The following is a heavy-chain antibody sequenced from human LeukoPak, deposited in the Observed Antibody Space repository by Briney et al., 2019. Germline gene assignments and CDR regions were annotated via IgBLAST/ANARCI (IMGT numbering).Heavy chain of an antibody. CDR3: AKSPSGRYCSGGGCYSGVFDY. CDR2: ISYDGINK. Sequence: GGSLRLSCAASGFTFSSYGMHWVRQAPGKGLEWVALISYDGINKYYADSVKGRFTISRDNSKNTLYLQMNSLRAEDTALYYCAKSPSGRYCSGGGCYSGVFDYWGQGTLVTVSS. V-gene: IGHV3-30*18. D-gene: IGHD2-15*01. J-gene: IGHJ4*02. CDR1: GFTFSSYG.